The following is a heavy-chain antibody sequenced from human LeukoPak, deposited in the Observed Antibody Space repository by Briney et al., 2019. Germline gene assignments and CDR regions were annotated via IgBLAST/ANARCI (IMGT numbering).Heavy chain of an antibody. CDR1: GASISSGSDY. Sequence: SQTLSLTCSVSGASISSGSDYWSWIRQPAGKALEWIGRVHTSGNPNYNPSLESRVSISIDRSKNQFSLELNSVTAADTAVYYCARDGGDLGPGTIRGARFYYYYMDVWGKGTTVIVSS. V-gene: IGHV4-61*02. J-gene: IGHJ6*03. D-gene: IGHD3-16*01. CDR3: ARDGGDLGPGTIRGARFYYYYMDV. CDR2: VHTSGNP.